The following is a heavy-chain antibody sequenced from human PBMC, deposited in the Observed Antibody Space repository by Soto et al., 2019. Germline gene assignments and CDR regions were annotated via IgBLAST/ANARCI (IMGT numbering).Heavy chain of an antibody. V-gene: IGHV1-18*04. Sequence: ASVKVSCKVSGYASADFGISWVRQAPGQGLEWMGWVSGNNGASNPAPKVQGRITMTLDTSTGVSYMALRSLRSDDTAIYYCVRDQKYFRVNGNWFDSWGKGTLVTDSS. CDR1: GYASADFG. CDR3: VRDQKYFRVNGNWFDS. CDR2: VSGNNGAS. D-gene: IGHD2-2*01. J-gene: IGHJ5*01.